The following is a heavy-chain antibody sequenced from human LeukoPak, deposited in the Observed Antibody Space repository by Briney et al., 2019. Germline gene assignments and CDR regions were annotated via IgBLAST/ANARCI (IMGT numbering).Heavy chain of an antibody. CDR2: IWYDGTNK. V-gene: IGHV3-33*01. Sequence: GGSLRLSCVASGFTSSSCGLHWVRQAPGKGLEWVAVIWYDGTNKYYADSVRGRFTISRDDSKNTLYLQMNSLRAEDTAMYYCAREGGSFSFADYWGQGTLVTVSS. CDR3: AREGGSFSFADY. D-gene: IGHD1-26*01. J-gene: IGHJ4*02. CDR1: GFTSSSCG.